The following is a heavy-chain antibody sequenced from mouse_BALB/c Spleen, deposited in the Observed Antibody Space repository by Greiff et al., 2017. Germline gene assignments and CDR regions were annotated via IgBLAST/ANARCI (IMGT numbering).Heavy chain of an antibody. J-gene: IGHJ4*01. CDR1: GFSLSTYGTA. CDR2: IGSDDSK. Sequence: QVTLKVSGPGILQPSQTLSLTCSFSGFSLSTYGTAVNWIRQPSGKGLVWLAQIGSDDSKHSNPFLKSRITISKDTSNSEVFQKITSVDTEDAATYCGANRAWDYDHAMDYWGQGTSVTVSS. D-gene: IGHD2-4*01. V-gene: IGHV8-8-1*01. CDR3: ANRAWDYDHAMDY.